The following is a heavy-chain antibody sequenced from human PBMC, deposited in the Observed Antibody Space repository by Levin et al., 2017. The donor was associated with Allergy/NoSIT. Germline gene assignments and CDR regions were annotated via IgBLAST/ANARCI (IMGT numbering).Heavy chain of an antibody. J-gene: IGHJ4*02. D-gene: IGHD3-10*01. CDR2: ISGYSGDT. CDR3: ARDPSPSYFGSGSPPGDY. Sequence: TWVRQAPGQGLEWMGWISGYSGDTKYAQKLQGRVTMTRDTSTSTAYMELRSLRSDDTAVYFCARDPSPSYFGSGSPPGDYWGQGTLVTVSS. V-gene: IGHV1-18*01.